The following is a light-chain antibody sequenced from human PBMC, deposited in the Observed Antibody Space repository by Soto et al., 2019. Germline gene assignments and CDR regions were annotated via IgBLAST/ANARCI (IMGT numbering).Light chain of an antibody. V-gene: IGKV1-5*03. CDR3: QHYNSYSEA. J-gene: IGKJ1*01. Sequence: DIQRTQSPSTLSASVGDRVTITCRASQSISSWLAWYQQKPGKAPKLIIFRASTLESGVPSRFSGSGSGTEFTLTISSLQPDDFATYYCQHYNSYSEAFGQGTKVDI. CDR2: RAS. CDR1: QSISSW.